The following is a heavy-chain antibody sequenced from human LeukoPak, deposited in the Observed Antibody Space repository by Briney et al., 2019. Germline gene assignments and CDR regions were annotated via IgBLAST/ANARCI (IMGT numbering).Heavy chain of an antibody. CDR3: ARGPTYCSSSSCLQGE. CDR2: IYTSGST. CDR1: GGSISSGSYY. J-gene: IGHJ4*02. Sequence: SQTLSLTCTVSGGSISSGSYYWRWIRQPAGKGVEWSGRIYTSGSTNYNPSLKSRVTISVDTSKNQFSLKLSSVTAADTAVYYCARGPTYCSSSSCLQGEWGQGTLVTVSS. D-gene: IGHD2-15*01. V-gene: IGHV4-61*02.